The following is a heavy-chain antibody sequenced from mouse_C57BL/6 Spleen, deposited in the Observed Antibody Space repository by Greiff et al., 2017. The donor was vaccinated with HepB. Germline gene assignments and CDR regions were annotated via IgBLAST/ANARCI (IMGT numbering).Heavy chain of an antibody. V-gene: IGHV5-6*01. J-gene: IGHJ1*03. CDR2: ISSGGSYT. Sequence: EVQLVESGGDLVKPGGSLKLSCAASGFTFSSYGMSWVRQTPDKRLEWVATISSGGSYTYYPDSVKGRFTISRDNAENTLYLQMSSLKSEDTAMYYWAREGYGSSPNWYFDVWGTGTTVTVSS. CDR3: AREGYGSSPNWYFDV. D-gene: IGHD1-1*01. CDR1: GFTFSSYG.